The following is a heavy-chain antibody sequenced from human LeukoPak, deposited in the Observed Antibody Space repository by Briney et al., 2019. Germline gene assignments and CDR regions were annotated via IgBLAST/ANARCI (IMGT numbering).Heavy chain of an antibody. Sequence: PSETLSLTCAVYGGSFSGYYWSWIRQPPGKGLEWIGEINHSGSTNYNPSLKSRVTISVDTSKNQFSLKLSSVTAADTAVYYCARRRGGVAAAGTFDPWGQGTLVTVSS. V-gene: IGHV4-34*01. CDR3: ARRRGGVAAAGTFDP. CDR1: GGSFSGYY. CDR2: INHSGST. J-gene: IGHJ5*02. D-gene: IGHD6-13*01.